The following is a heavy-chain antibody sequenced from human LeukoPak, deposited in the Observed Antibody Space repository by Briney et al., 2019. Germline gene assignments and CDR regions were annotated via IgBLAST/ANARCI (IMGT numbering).Heavy chain of an antibody. D-gene: IGHD3-10*01. V-gene: IGHV3-7*01. CDR2: IKQDGSEK. CDR3: ARTYVDVLLWFGEFIFDY. J-gene: IGHJ4*02. CDR1: GFTFSTYW. Sequence: PGGSLRLSCAASGFTFSTYWMSWVRQAPGKGLEWVANIKQDGSEKYYVDSVKGRFTISRDNAKNSLYLQMNSLRGEDTAVYYCARTYVDVLLWFGEFIFDYWGQGTLVTVSS.